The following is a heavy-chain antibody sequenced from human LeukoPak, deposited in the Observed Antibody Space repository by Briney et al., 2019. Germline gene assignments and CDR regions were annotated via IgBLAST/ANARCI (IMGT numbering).Heavy chain of an antibody. CDR2: IRYDGSNK. D-gene: IGHD6-19*01. J-gene: IGHJ4*02. CDR3: AKDGTGWPHKFIDY. V-gene: IGHV3-30*02. CDR1: GFTFSSYG. Sequence: PGGSLRLSCAASGFTFSSYGMHWVRQAPGKGLEWVAFIRYDGSNKYYADSVKGRFTISRDNSKNTLYLQMNSLRAEDTAVYYYAKDGTGWPHKFIDYWGQGTLVTVSS.